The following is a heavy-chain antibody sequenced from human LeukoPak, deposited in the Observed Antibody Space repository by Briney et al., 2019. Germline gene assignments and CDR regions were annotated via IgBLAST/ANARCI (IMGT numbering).Heavy chain of an antibody. V-gene: IGHV3-23*01. CDR3: AKLGYYDILTGYFG. CDR2: ISGSGGST. CDR1: GFTFSSYA. Sequence: GGSLRLSCAASGFTFSSYAMSWVRQAPGKGLGWVSAISGSGGSTYYADSVKGRFTISRDNSKNTLYLQMNSLRAEDTAVYYCAKLGYYDILTGYFGWGQGTLVTVSS. J-gene: IGHJ4*02. D-gene: IGHD3-9*01.